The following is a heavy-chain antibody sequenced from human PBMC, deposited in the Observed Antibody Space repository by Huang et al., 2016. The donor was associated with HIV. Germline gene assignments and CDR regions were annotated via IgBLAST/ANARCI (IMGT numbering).Heavy chain of an antibody. CDR1: GGSFSGYY. J-gene: IGHJ4*02. CDR3: ARRYNSRRDY. Sequence: QVQLEQWGAGLLKASETLSLTCAVSGGSFSGYYWNWLRQAPGKGLEGVCEINHSGNTKSNQSLKSRVNMSVDTSKSQCSLYLTSLSAADTGTYFCARRYNSRRDYWGRGTLVTVHS. V-gene: IGHV4-34*02. D-gene: IGHD3-22*01. CDR2: INHSGNT.